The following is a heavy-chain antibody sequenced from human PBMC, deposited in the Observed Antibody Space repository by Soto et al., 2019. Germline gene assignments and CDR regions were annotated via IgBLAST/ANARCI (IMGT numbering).Heavy chain of an antibody. V-gene: IGHV3-11*01. D-gene: IGHD3-3*01. Sequence: PGGSLRLSCAASGFTFSDYYMSWIRQAPGKGLEWVSYISSSGSTIYYADSVKGRFTISRDNAKNSLYLQMNSLRAEDTAVYYCARDAKGGTYYDFWSGYYTAFWFDPWGQGTLVTVSS. J-gene: IGHJ5*02. CDR2: ISSSGSTI. CDR1: GFTFSDYY. CDR3: ARDAKGGTYYDFWSGYYTAFWFDP.